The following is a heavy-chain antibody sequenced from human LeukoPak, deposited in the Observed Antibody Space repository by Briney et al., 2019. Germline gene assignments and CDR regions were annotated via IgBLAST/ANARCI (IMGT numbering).Heavy chain of an antibody. Sequence: SAKVSSKASGGTFCSYTLSWVRQAPGQGLEWMRRIIPILGIANYAQKFQARVTITAEKSTSTAYIELSSLRSEDTAVYYCARFRYCSSTSCYTFDYWGQGTLVTVSS. J-gene: IGHJ4*02. V-gene: IGHV1-69*02. D-gene: IGHD2-2*02. CDR1: GGTFCSYT. CDR2: IIPILGIA. CDR3: ARFRYCSSTSCYTFDY.